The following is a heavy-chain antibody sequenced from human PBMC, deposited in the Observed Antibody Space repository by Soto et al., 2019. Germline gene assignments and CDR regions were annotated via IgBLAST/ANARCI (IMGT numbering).Heavy chain of an antibody. Sequence: GASVKVSCKASGYTFTGYYMHWVRQAPGQGLEWMGWINPNSGGTNYAQKFQGWVTMTRDTSISTAYMELSRLRSDDTAVYYCARSSILDTGAFDIWGQGTMVTVSS. CDR2: INPNSGGT. D-gene: IGHD5-18*01. V-gene: IGHV1-2*04. CDR3: ARSSILDTGAFDI. J-gene: IGHJ3*02. CDR1: GYTFTGYY.